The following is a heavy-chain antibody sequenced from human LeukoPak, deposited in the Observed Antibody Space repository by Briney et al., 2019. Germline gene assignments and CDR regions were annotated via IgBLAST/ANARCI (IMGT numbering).Heavy chain of an antibody. V-gene: IGHV1-18*01. CDR3: ARDGLKEAFDI. CDR2: ISGDNGNT. CDR1: GYTFSSFG. Sequence: ASVKVSCKTSGYTFSSFGISWIRQAPGQGLEWMGWISGDNGNTHYAQRFQGKITMTTDTSTSTVYMELRSLTSDDTAMYYCARDGLKEAFDIWGQGTLVTVSS. J-gene: IGHJ3*02.